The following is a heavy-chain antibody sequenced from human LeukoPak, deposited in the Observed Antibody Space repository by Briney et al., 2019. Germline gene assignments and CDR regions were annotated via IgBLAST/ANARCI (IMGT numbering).Heavy chain of an antibody. CDR1: GYTFTGYY. CDR3: ARGNYDILTGYYGDAFDI. J-gene: IGHJ3*02. Sequence: ASVKVSCKASGYTFTGYYMHWVRQAPGQGLEWMGWINPNSGGTNYAQKFQGRVTMTRDASISTAYMELNRLRSDDTAVYYCARGNYDILTGYYGDAFDIWGQGTMVTVSS. D-gene: IGHD3-9*01. V-gene: IGHV1-2*02. CDR2: INPNSGGT.